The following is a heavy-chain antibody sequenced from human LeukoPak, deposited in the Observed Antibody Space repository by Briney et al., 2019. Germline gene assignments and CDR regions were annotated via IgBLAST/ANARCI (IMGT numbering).Heavy chain of an antibody. V-gene: IGHV3-21*01. CDR2: ISSSSSYI. CDR1: GFTFSSYS. Sequence: GGSLRLSCAASGFTFSSYSMNWVRQAPGKGLEWVSSISSSSSYIYYADSVKGRFTISRDNAKNSLYLQMNSLRAEDTAVYYCAGEVPGGRSGGSVFDYWGQGTLVTVSS. CDR3: AGEVPGGRSGGSVFDY. J-gene: IGHJ4*02. D-gene: IGHD2-15*01.